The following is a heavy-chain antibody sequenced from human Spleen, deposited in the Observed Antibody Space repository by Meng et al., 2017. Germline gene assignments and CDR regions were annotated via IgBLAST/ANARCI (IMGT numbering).Heavy chain of an antibody. D-gene: IGHD1-26*01. CDR3: ARLYSGNYADHFDS. CDR2: IYPGDSET. CDR1: GYSFTSYW. Sequence: GESLKISCKGSGYSFTSYWIGWVRQMPGKGLEWMGIIYPGDSETRYSPSFQGQVTMSADKSISTAYLQWTSLKASDTAMYYCARLYSGNYADHFDSWGQGTLVTVSS. V-gene: IGHV5-51*01. J-gene: IGHJ4*02.